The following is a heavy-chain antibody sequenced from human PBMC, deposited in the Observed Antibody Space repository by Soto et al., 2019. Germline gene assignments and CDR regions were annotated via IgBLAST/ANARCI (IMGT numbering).Heavy chain of an antibody. Sequence: EVQLLESGGGLVQPGGSLRLSCPASGFTFSSYPMTWVRQAPGKGLEWVSAIDGTGTYIYYINSAKGRFTISRDNSKNTLYLQMNSLRAEDTAVYYCARNMAKPTYDSWGQGTLVTVSP. J-gene: IGHJ5*01. CDR1: GFTFSSYP. D-gene: IGHD1-1*01. V-gene: IGHV3-23*01. CDR2: IDGTGTYI. CDR3: ARNMAKPTYDS.